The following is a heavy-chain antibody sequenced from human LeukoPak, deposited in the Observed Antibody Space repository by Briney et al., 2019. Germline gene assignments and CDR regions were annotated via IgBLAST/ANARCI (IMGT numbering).Heavy chain of an antibody. V-gene: IGHV3-9*01. CDR1: GFTFDDYA. Sequence: PGGSLRLSCAASGFTFDDYAMHWVRQAPGKGLEWVSGISWNSGSIGYADSVKGRFTISRDNAKNSLYLQMNSLRAEDTAVYYCARDLESNYDFWSGYEPSGFDIWGQGTMVTVSS. CDR2: ISWNSGSI. J-gene: IGHJ3*02. D-gene: IGHD3-3*01. CDR3: ARDLESNYDFWSGYEPSGFDI.